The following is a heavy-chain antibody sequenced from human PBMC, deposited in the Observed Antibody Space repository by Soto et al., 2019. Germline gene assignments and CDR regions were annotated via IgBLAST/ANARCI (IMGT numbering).Heavy chain of an antibody. V-gene: IGHV4-31*02. CDR2: IYYNGNT. J-gene: IGHJ6*02. CDR1: GGSIGSRDYY. Sequence: QVQVQESGPGLVKPSQTLSLKCSVSGGSIGSRDYYWSWIRQHPEKGLEWIGSIYYNGNTDYNPSLRGRPTVSLDTSMNEFSLKLTSVTGADTAVYYCARDKGGAALKGSGMDVWGQGTTVTVS. CDR3: ARDKGGAALKGSGMDV. D-gene: IGHD3-10*01.